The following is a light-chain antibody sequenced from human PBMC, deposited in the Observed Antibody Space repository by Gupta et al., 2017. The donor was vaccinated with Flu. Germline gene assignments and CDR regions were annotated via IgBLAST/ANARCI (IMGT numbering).Light chain of an antibody. CDR3: SSYTSTTTLYV. J-gene: IGLJ1*01. CDR2: DVS. V-gene: IGLV2-14*03. CDR1: SSDVGNSNY. Sequence: ITIACTGTSSDVGNSNYVSWYQQDPGKAPKLLIYDVSNRPSGVSSRFSGSKSGNTASLTISGLQAEDETDYYCSSYTSTTTLYVFGTGTKVTVL.